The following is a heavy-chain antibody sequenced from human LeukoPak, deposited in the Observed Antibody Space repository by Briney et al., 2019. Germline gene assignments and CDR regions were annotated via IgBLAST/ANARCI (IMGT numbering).Heavy chain of an antibody. D-gene: IGHD3-10*01. Sequence: SETLSLTCTVSGGSISSYYWSWIRQPPGKGLEWIGYIYYSGSTNYNPSLKSRVTISVDTSKNQFSLKLSSVTAADTAVYYCARDRGSPKTYYYGMDVWGQGTTVTVS. CDR1: GGSISSYY. CDR2: IYYSGST. J-gene: IGHJ6*02. CDR3: ARDRGSPKTYYYGMDV. V-gene: IGHV4-59*01.